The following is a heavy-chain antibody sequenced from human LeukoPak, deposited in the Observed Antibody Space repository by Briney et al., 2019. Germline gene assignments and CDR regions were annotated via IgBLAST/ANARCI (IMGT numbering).Heavy chain of an antibody. CDR3: AKDEGTYYDFWSGYRY. CDR2: IWYDGSNK. Sequence: GGPLRLSCAASGFTFSSYGMHWVRQAPGKGLEWVAVIWYDGSNKFYADSVKGRFTISRDNSKNAVYLQMNSLRAEDTAVYYCAKDEGTYYDFWSGYRYWGQGTLVTVSS. J-gene: IGHJ4*02. D-gene: IGHD3-3*01. CDR1: GFTFSSYG. V-gene: IGHV3-33*06.